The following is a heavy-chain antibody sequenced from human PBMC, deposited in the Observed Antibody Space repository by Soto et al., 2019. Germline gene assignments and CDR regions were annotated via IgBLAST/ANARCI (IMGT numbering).Heavy chain of an antibody. CDR2: ISYDGSNK. Sequence: GGSLRLSCAASGFTFSSYGMHWVRQAPGKGLEWVAVISYDGSNKYYADSVKGRFTISRDNSKNTLYLQMNSLRAEDTAVYYCASLWFGEITIDYWGQGTLVTVSS. CDR1: GFTFSSYG. J-gene: IGHJ4*02. D-gene: IGHD3-10*01. V-gene: IGHV3-30*03. CDR3: ASLWFGEITIDY.